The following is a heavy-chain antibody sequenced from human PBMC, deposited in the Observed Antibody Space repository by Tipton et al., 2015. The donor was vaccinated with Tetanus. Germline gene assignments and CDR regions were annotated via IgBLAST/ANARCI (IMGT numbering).Heavy chain of an antibody. CDR3: ARHPPPYYYGSGSYLDY. J-gene: IGHJ4*02. CDR1: GGSISGSSYY. CDR2: IYYSGST. V-gene: IGHV4-39*01. Sequence: TLSLTCSVSGGSISGSSYYWSWIRQPPGKALEWIGSIYYSGSTFYHPSLQSRVTISGDTSKNQFPLRLSSVTAADTAVYFCARHPPPYYYGSGSYLDYWGQGTPVTVSS. D-gene: IGHD3-10*01.